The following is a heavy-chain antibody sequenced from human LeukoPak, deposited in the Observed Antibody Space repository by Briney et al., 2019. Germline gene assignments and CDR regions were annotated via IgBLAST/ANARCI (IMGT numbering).Heavy chain of an antibody. V-gene: IGHV3-33*01. CDR1: GFTFSSYG. D-gene: IGHD2-2*01. J-gene: IGHJ6*02. CDR3: ARYPGSSNYYYGMDV. Sequence: GGSLRLSCAASGFTFSSYGMHWVRQAPGKGLEWVAVIWYDGSNKYYADSVKGRFTISRDNSKNTLYLQMNSLRAEDTAVYYCARYPGSSNYYYGMDVWGQGTTVTVSS. CDR2: IWYDGSNK.